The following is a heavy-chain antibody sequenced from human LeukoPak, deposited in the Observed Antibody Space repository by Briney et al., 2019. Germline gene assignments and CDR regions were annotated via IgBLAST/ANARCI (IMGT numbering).Heavy chain of an antibody. D-gene: IGHD6-6*01. Sequence: GRSLRLSCAASGFTFDDYAMHWVRQAPGKGLEWVSGISWNSGSIGYADSVKGRFTISRDNAKNSLYLQMNSLRAEDTALYYCAKGLYSSSPGGDAFDIWGQGTMVTVSS. CDR3: AKGLYSSSPGGDAFDI. CDR1: GFTFDDYA. CDR2: ISWNSGSI. V-gene: IGHV3-9*01. J-gene: IGHJ3*02.